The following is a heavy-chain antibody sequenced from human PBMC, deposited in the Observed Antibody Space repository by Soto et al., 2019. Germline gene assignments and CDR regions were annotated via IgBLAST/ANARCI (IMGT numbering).Heavy chain of an antibody. D-gene: IGHD3-3*01. CDR3: AREDFQIRCFDY. V-gene: IGHV4-31*03. Sequence: QVQLQESGPGLVKPSQTLSLTCTVSGGSISSGGYYWSWIRQHPGKGLEWIGYIYYSGSTYYNPSLKSRVTISVDTSKHTFPLKLSSVTAADTAVYYCAREDFQIRCFDYWGQGTLVTVSS. CDR2: IYYSGST. J-gene: IGHJ4*02. CDR1: GGSISSGGYY.